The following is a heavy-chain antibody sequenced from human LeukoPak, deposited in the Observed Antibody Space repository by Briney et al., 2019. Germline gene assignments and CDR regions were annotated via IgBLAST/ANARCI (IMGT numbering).Heavy chain of an antibody. V-gene: IGHV5-51*01. J-gene: IGHJ4*02. CDR3: ARHKSDYVWGSYRESDY. Sequence: GESLKISCKGSGYSFTSYWIGWGRQLPGKGLEWMGIIYPGDSDTRYSPSFQGQVTISADKSISTAYLQWSSLKASDTAMYYCARHKSDYVWGSYRESDYWGQGTLVTVSS. CDR1: GYSFTSYW. D-gene: IGHD3-16*02. CDR2: IYPGDSDT.